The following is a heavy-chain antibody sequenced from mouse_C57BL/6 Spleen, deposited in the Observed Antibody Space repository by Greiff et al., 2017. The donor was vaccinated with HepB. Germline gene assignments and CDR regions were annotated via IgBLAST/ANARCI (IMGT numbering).Heavy chain of an antibody. Sequence: VQLQQPGAELVMPGASVKLSCKASGYTFTSYWMHWVKQRPGQGLEWIGEIDPSDSYTNYNQKFKGKSTFTVDKSSSTAYMQHSSLASEDSAVYYCTRPTGDVWGTGTTVTVSS. CDR1: GYTFTSYW. V-gene: IGHV1-69*01. D-gene: IGHD1-1*01. CDR3: TRPTGDV. CDR2: IDPSDSYT. J-gene: IGHJ1*03.